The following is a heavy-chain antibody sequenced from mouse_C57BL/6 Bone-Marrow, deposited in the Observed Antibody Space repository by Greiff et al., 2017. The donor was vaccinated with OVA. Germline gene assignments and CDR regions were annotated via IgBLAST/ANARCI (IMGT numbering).Heavy chain of an antibody. V-gene: IGHV7-3*01. D-gene: IGHD1-1*01. CDR3: ARYKGRVAVDYFDY. CDR1: GFTFTNYY. CDR2: IRNKPNGSTT. Sequence: EVMLVESGGGLVQPGDSLSLSCAASGFTFTNYYMSWVRQPPGKALEWLAFIRNKPNGSTTEYSVSVKGRLTITRDKAQISLYLQMNALRAEDSATYYCARYKGRVAVDYFDYWGQGTALTVSS. J-gene: IGHJ2*01.